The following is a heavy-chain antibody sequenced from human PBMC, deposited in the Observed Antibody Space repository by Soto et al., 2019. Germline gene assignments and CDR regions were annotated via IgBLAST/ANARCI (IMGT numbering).Heavy chain of an antibody. CDR3: ARVPSYSTLDY. CDR2: FSAYNGDT. D-gene: IGHD2-21*01. Sequence: QVQLLQSGAEVKQPGASVKVSCKASGYTFTSYGVSWVRQAPGQGLEWMGWFSAYNGDTKYSQKFQGRISLTTDTYTRTAYMELRSLRSDDTAVYYCARVPSYSTLDYWGQGTLVTVSS. V-gene: IGHV1-18*04. CDR1: GYTFTSYG. J-gene: IGHJ4*02.